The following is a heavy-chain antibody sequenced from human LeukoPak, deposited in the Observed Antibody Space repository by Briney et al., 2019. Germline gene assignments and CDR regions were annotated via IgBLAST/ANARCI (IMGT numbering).Heavy chain of an antibody. Sequence: GGSLRLSCAASGFPFSGYWMDWVRQAPGKGMEWVANINQDGSTQYYAASVKGRFTISRDNAKSSLYLQMNILRTEDTAVYYCSRSLDYLGQGALVTVSS. CDR1: GFPFSGYW. J-gene: IGHJ4*02. CDR3: SRSLDY. CDR2: INQDGSTQ. V-gene: IGHV3-7*01.